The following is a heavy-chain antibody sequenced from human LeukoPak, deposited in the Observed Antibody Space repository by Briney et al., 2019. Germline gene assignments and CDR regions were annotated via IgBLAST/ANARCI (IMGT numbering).Heavy chain of an antibody. CDR3: ARGGIAARLRSEYFQH. Sequence: PSETLSLTCAVYGGSFSGYYWSWIRQPPGKGPEWIGEINHSGSTNYNPSLKSRVTISVDTSKNQFSLKLSSVTAADTAVYYCARGGIAARLRSEYFQHWGQGTLATVSS. D-gene: IGHD6-6*01. CDR2: INHSGST. V-gene: IGHV4-34*01. CDR1: GGSFSGYY. J-gene: IGHJ1*01.